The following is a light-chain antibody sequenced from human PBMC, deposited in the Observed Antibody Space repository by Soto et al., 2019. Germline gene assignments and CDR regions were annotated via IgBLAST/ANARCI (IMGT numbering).Light chain of an antibody. CDR2: GAS. CDR1: QSVSSN. V-gene: IGKV3-15*01. Sequence: EIVMTQSPATLSVSPGERVTLSCRASQSVSSNLAWYQQKPGQAPRLLIYGASTRATGIPARFTGSGSGTDFTLTISRLEPEDFAVYYCQQYGSSPLTFGGGTKVDIK. J-gene: IGKJ4*01. CDR3: QQYGSSPLT.